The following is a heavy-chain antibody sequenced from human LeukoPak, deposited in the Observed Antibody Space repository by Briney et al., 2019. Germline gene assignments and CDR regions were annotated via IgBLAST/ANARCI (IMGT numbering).Heavy chain of an antibody. V-gene: IGHV4-30-2*01. CDR3: RAFSSGYYYDDY. CDR1: GGSISSVGYS. Sequence: SETLSLTCAVSGGSISSVGYSWSWVRQPPGEGLEWIVYIYHSGSTYYNPSLKSRLTISVDRSKSQFSLKLSSVTAADTAVYYCRAFSSGYYYDDYWGQGTLVTVSS. D-gene: IGHD3-22*01. CDR2: IYHSGST. J-gene: IGHJ4*02.